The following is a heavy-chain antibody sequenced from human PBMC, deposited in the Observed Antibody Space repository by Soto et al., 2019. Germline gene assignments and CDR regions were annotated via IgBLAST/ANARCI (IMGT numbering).Heavy chain of an antibody. CDR3: SRDLLGVRAFDI. CDR1: GFTFGDYA. D-gene: IGHD3-16*01. J-gene: IGHJ3*02. CDR2: IRSTASGGTA. Sequence: EVQLVESGGDLVQPGRSLRLSCTTSGFTFGDYAVSWLRQAPGKGLEWVSFIRSTASGGTAEYAASVKGRFTISRDDSKSSAYLQMNSLKTEDTAVYYCSRDLLGVRAFDIWCQGTIVTVSS. V-gene: IGHV3-49*03.